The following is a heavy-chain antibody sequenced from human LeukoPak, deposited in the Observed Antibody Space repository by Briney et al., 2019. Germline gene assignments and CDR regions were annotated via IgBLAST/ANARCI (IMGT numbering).Heavy chain of an antibody. J-gene: IGHJ6*03. CDR1: GFTFSSYW. CDR2: INQDGSEK. V-gene: IGHV3-7*01. CDR3: ARDAMDIVVVPAAIYYYYMAV. Sequence: GGSLRLSCAASGFTFSSYWMSWVRQAPGKGLEWVANINQDGSEKYYVDSVRGRFTISRDNAKNSLYLQMNSPRAEDTAVYYCARDAMDIVVVPAAIYYYYMAVWGKGTTVTISS. D-gene: IGHD2-2*03.